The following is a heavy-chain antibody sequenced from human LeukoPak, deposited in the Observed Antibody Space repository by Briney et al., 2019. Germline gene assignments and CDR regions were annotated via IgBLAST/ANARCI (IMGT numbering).Heavy chain of an antibody. V-gene: IGHV3-15*01. CDR3: ATGTGMSDFDY. D-gene: IGHD3-10*01. Sequence: GGSLRLSCAASGFTFTNAWMSWVRQAPGKGLGWVGRIKSKTDGGTRDFAAPVKGRFSISRDDSKNTVYLQMNSLKIEDTAAYYCATGTGMSDFDYWGRGTLVTVSS. J-gene: IGHJ4*02. CDR2: IKSKTDGGTR. CDR1: GFTFTNAW.